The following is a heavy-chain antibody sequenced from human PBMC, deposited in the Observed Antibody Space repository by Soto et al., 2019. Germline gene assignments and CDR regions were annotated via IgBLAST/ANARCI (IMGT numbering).Heavy chain of an antibody. V-gene: IGHV4-59*01. Sequence: SETLSLTCTVSGGSITSYYWTWIRHPPGKELEWIGYIYYTGRTNCNPSLKSRVTMSVDTSKNQFSLRLSSVTAADTAIYYCARDLTIGGFFDPWGRGTLVTVSS. D-gene: IGHD3-10*01. J-gene: IGHJ5*02. CDR1: GGSITSYY. CDR3: ARDLTIGGFFDP. CDR2: IYYTGRT.